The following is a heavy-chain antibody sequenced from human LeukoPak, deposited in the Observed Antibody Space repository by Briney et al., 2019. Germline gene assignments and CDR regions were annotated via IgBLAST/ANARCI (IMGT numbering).Heavy chain of an antibody. CDR2: IYSSGST. V-gene: IGHV4-4*07. CDR1: GGSVSSYY. J-gene: IGHJ4*02. Sequence: SETLSLTCTVSGGSVSSYYWSWIRQPAGKTLEWIGRIYSSGSTDYNPSLKSRVTMSVDTSKNQFSLKMSSVTAADTAVYYCARRTGASFDYWGQGTLVTVSS. CDR3: ARRTGASFDY. D-gene: IGHD3/OR15-3a*01.